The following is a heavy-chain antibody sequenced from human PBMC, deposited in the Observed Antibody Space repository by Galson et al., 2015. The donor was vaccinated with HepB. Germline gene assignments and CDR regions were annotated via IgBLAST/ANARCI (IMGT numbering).Heavy chain of an antibody. CDR3: ARGQPYFDSIETVDAFDI. J-gene: IGHJ3*02. CDR2: IYVDGTT. CDR1: GFSVNSNY. Sequence: SLRLSCAASGFSVNSNYMNWVRQAPGKGLEWVSVIYVDGTTYYADSVKGRFTISRDKSKNTLYLQMNSLRAEDTAVYYCARGQPYFDSIETVDAFDIWGQGTMVTVSS. D-gene: IGHD3-22*01. V-gene: IGHV3-53*01.